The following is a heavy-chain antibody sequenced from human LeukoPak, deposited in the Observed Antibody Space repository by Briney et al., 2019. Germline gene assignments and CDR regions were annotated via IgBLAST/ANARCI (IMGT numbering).Heavy chain of an antibody. V-gene: IGHV1-2*02. D-gene: IGHD3-22*01. CDR2: INPNSGGT. Sequence: ASVKVSCKASGYTFTGYYMHWVRQAPGQGLEWMGWINPNSGGTNYAQKFQGRVTMTRDTSISTAYMELSRLRSDDTAVYYCARGQDSYYYDSSGSAPSDYWGQGTLVTVSS. CDR1: GYTFTGYY. J-gene: IGHJ4*02. CDR3: ARGQDSYYYDSSGSAPSDY.